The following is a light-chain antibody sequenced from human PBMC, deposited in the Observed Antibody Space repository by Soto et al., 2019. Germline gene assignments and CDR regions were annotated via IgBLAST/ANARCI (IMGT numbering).Light chain of an antibody. Sequence: EIVLTQSPATLSLSPGERATLSCRASQSVSSFLAWYQQKPGQAPRLLISDTSNRATDIPARFSGSGSGTDFTLTISSLEPEDFAFYYCQHRTNWPPTWTFGQGTKVEIK. J-gene: IGKJ1*01. CDR3: QHRTNWPPTWT. V-gene: IGKV3-11*01. CDR2: DTS. CDR1: QSVSSF.